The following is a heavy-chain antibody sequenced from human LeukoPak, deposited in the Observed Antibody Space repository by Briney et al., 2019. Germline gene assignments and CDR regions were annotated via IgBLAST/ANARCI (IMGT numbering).Heavy chain of an antibody. Sequence: PSETLSLTCAVSGGSFSDYQWNWIRQSPGKGLEWIGEISHSGTTTYNPSLKSRVTISVDTSKNQFSLKLSSVTAADTAVYYCARESIAARLTGGYWGQGTLVTVSS. D-gene: IGHD6-6*01. V-gene: IGHV4-34*01. CDR1: GGSFSDYQ. CDR2: ISHSGTT. CDR3: ARESIAARLTGGY. J-gene: IGHJ4*02.